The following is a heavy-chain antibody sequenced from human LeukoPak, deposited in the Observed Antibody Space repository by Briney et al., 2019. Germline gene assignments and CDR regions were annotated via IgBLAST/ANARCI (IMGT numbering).Heavy chain of an antibody. CDR3: ARDTVGATFPGAFDI. CDR1: GFSFSAYW. CDR2: IYYSGST. D-gene: IGHD1-26*01. V-gene: IGHV4-39*07. J-gene: IGHJ3*02. Sequence: GSLRLSCAASGFSFSAYWMSWVRQAPGKGLEWIGSIYYSGSTYYNPSLKSRVTISVDTSKNQFSLKLSSVTAADTAVYYCARDTVGATFPGAFDIWGQGTMVTVSS.